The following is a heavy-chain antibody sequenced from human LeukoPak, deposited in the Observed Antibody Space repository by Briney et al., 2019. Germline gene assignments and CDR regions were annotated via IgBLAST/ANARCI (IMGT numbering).Heavy chain of an antibody. V-gene: IGHV4-30-2*01. D-gene: IGHD3-10*01. CDR3: ARGPLFGPDY. CDR1: GGSINSDGYY. J-gene: IGHJ4*02. Sequence: PSKTLSLTCTVSGGSINSDGYYWSWIRQPPGKSLEWIGYIYHSGSTYYNPSLKSRVTISVDMSKNQFSLKLSSVTAADTAVYYCARGPLFGPDYWGQGTLVTVSS. CDR2: IYHSGST.